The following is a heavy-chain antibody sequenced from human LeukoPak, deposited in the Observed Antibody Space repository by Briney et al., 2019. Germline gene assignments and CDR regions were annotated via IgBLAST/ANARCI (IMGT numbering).Heavy chain of an antibody. V-gene: IGHV1-18*01. J-gene: IGHJ4*02. CDR1: GYTFTSYG. D-gene: IGHD3-9*01. Sequence: GASVKVSCKASGYTFTSYGISWVRHAPGQGLEWMGWISAYNGNTNYAQKLQGRVTMTTDTSTSTAYMELRSLRSDDTAVYYCARAGDILTGYSTPFLDYWGQGTLVTVSS. CDR3: ARAGDILTGYSTPFLDY. CDR2: ISAYNGNT.